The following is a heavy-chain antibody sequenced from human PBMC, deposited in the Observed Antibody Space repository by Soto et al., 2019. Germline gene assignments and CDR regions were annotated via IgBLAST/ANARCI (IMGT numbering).Heavy chain of an antibody. Sequence: SETLSLTCAVSGYSISSGYYWGWIRQPPGKGLEWIGSIYHSGSTYCNPSLKSRVTISVDTSKNQFSLKLSSVTAADTAVYYCARVGWEYYYYYGMDVWGQGTTVTVSS. CDR2: IYHSGST. CDR3: ARVGWEYYYYYGMDV. CDR1: GYSISSGYY. D-gene: IGHD1-26*01. V-gene: IGHV4-38-2*01. J-gene: IGHJ6*02.